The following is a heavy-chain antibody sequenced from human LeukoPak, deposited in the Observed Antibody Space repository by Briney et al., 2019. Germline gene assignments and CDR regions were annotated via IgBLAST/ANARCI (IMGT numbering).Heavy chain of an antibody. CDR2: INSDGSST. CDR3: ARVNFYGGYVDY. V-gene: IGHV3-74*01. D-gene: IGHD4/OR15-4a*01. J-gene: IGHJ4*02. Sequence: GGSLRLSCAASGFTFSSYWMHWVRQAPGKGLVWVSRINSDGSSTSYADSVKGRFTISRDNSKNTLYLQMNSLRAEDTAVYYCARVNFYGGYVDYWGQGTLVTVSS. CDR1: GFTFSSYW.